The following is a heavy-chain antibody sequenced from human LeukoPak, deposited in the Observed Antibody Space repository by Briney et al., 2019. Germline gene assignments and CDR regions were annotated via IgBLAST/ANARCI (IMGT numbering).Heavy chain of an antibody. V-gene: IGHV4-30-4*01. CDR1: GGSVSSGDYY. CDR3: ARDRYFIGFDY. CDR2: IYYSGST. Sequence: SETLSLTCSVSGGSVSSGDYYWSWIRQPPGKGLEWIGYIYYSGSTYYNPSLKSRVSISVDTSKNQFSLKLTSVTAADTAVYYCARDRYFIGFDYWGQGTLVTVSS. D-gene: IGHD3-9*01. J-gene: IGHJ4*02.